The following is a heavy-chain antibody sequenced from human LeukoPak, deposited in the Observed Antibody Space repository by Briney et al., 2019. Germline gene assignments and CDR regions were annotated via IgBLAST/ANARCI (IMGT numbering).Heavy chain of an antibody. J-gene: IGHJ3*02. V-gene: IGHV3-66*01. CDR1: GFTVSSNY. D-gene: IGHD6-19*01. CDR3: ARDLVSSGWYDAFDI. CDR2: IYSGGST. Sequence: TGGSLRLSCAASGFTVSSNYMTWVRQAPGKGLEWVSLIYSGGSTYYADSVKGRFTISRDNSKNTLYLQMNSLRAEDTAVYYCARDLVSSGWYDAFDIWGQGTMVTVSS.